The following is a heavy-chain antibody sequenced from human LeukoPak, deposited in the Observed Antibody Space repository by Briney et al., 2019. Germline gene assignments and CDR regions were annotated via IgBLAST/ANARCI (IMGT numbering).Heavy chain of an antibody. CDR2: MGYEGIHK. CDR1: GFTFNNFG. J-gene: IGHJ4*02. CDR3: ARDLHGAYSSDY. V-gene: IGHV3-30*02. Sequence: PGGSLRLSCAASGFTFNNFGMHWVRQAPGKGLEWVAFMGYEGIHKYYADSVKGRFTISKDNSKATLYLQINSLRPEDTAVYYCARDLHGAYSSDYWGQGTLVTVSS. D-gene: IGHD4-17*01.